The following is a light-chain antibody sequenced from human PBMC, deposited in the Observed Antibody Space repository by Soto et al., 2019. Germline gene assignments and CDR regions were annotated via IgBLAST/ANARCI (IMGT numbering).Light chain of an antibody. CDR3: CSYTSSSTYV. J-gene: IGLJ1*01. V-gene: IGLV2-14*01. Sequence: QSVLTQPASVSGSPGQSITISCTGTSSDVGGYNYVSWYQQHPGKAPKLMIFDVNNRPSGVFNRFSGSKSGNTASLTISGLQAEDEADYYCCSYTSSSTYVFGTGTKVTV. CDR2: DVN. CDR1: SSDVGGYNY.